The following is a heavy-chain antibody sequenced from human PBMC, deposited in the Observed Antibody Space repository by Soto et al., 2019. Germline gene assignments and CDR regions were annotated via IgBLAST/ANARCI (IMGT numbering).Heavy chain of an antibody. Sequence: GGSLRLSCAASGFTFSSYGMHWVRQAPGKGLEWVAVISYDGSNKYYADSVKGRFTISRDNSKNTLYLQMNSLRAEDTAVYYCAKDTITMIPYYGMDVWGQGTTVTVSS. V-gene: IGHV3-30*18. CDR3: AKDTITMIPYYGMDV. J-gene: IGHJ6*02. CDR2: ISYDGSNK. D-gene: IGHD3-22*01. CDR1: GFTFSSYG.